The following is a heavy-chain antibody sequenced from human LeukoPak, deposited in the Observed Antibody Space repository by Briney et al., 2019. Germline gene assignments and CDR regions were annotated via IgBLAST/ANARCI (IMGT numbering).Heavy chain of an antibody. CDR3: VKDGGRVSWYLDL. J-gene: IGHJ2*01. Sequence: VGSLRLSCSASGFTFSDYAMHWVLQAPGRGLKYLSGISSNGGSTYYADSVKGRFTISRDNSKNTLYLQTSSLRTEDTALYYCVKDGGRVSWYLDLWRRATLVTVSS. V-gene: IGHV3-64D*09. D-gene: IGHD3-16*01. CDR1: GFTFSDYA. CDR2: ISSNGGST.